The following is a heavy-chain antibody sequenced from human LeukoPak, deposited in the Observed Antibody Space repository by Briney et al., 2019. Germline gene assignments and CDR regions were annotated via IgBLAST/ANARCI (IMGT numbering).Heavy chain of an antibody. CDR3: AKVPQWSSFRFFDY. J-gene: IGHJ4*02. V-gene: IGHV3-23*01. D-gene: IGHD6-13*01. CDR1: GFTLSSYA. CDR2: NSVSGNT. Sequence: PGGSLRLSCAASGFTLSSYAMSWVRQGPGKGLEWVSANSVSGNTYHADSVKGRFTISRDSSKNTLYLQMNSLRAGDAAVYYCAKVPQWSSFRFFDYWGQGTLVTVSS.